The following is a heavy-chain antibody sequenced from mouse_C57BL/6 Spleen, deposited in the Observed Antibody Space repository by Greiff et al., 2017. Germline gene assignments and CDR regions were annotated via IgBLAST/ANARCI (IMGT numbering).Heavy chain of an antibody. CDR2: IYPGGGYT. CDR1: GYTFTNYW. V-gene: IGHV1-63*01. Sequence: QVQLKQSGAELVRPGTSVKMSCKASGYTFTNYWIGWAKQRPGHGLAWIGDIYPGGGYTNYNEKFKGKATLTADKSSSTAYMQFSSLTSEDSAIYYGARRGITTGVAPFDYWGQGTTLTVSS. J-gene: IGHJ2*01. CDR3: ARRGITTGVAPFDY. D-gene: IGHD1-1*01.